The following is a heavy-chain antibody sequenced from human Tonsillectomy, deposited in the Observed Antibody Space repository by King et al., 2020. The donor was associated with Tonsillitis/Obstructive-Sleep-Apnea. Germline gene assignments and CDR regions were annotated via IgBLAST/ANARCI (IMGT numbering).Heavy chain of an antibody. CDR3: ASLRDWNDEVWFDP. CDR2: IDPSDSYT. Sequence: VQLVESGAEVKKPGESLRISCKGSGYSFTSYWIVWVRRMPGKGLEWMGKIDPSDSYTKYSPSFQGHVTISADKSTSTAYLQWSSLKASDTAMYYCASLRDWNDEVWFDPWGQGTLVTVSS. V-gene: IGHV5-10-1*03. J-gene: IGHJ5*02. D-gene: IGHD1-1*01. CDR1: GYSFTSYW.